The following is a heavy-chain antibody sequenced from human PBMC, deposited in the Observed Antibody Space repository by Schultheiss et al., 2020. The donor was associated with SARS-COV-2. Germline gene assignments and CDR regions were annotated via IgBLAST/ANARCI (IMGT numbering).Heavy chain of an antibody. CDR3: ARDQRSVVVAAKDY. J-gene: IGHJ4*02. CDR2: IYYSGST. CDR1: GGSVSTYY. Sequence: SQTLSLTCTVSGGSVSTYYWSWIRQPPGKGLEWIGYIYYSGSTNYNPSLKSRVTISVDTSKNQFSLKLSSVTAEDTAVYYCARDQRSVVVAAKDYWGQGTLVTVSS. D-gene: IGHD2-15*01. V-gene: IGHV4-59*02.